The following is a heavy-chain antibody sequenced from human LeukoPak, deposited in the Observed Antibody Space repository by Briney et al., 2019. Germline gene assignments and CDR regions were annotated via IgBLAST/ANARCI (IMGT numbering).Heavy chain of an antibody. Sequence: ASVKVSCKASGYTFTDYYMHWVRQAPGQGLEWMGWISPYNGNTNYAQKLQGRVTMTTDTSTNTAYMDLRSLRSDDTAVYYCAREILGGFNPGAYWGQGTLVTVSS. CDR1: GYTFTDYY. CDR2: ISPYNGNT. V-gene: IGHV1-18*04. CDR3: AREILGGFNPGAY. J-gene: IGHJ4*02. D-gene: IGHD1-14*01.